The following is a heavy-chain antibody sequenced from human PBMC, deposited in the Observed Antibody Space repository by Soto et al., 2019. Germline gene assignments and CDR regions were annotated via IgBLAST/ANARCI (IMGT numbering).Heavy chain of an antibody. CDR3: AARSRYCTNGVCDQQFDY. CDR1: GFTFSSYA. V-gene: IGHV3-23*01. J-gene: IGHJ4*02. D-gene: IGHD2-8*01. CDR2: ITGSGDST. Sequence: GGSLRLSCAASGFTFSSYAMSWVRQAPGKGLEWVSTITGSGDSTYFADSVKGRFTISRDNSKNTLYLQMNSLRAEDTAVYYCAARSRYCTNGVCDQQFDYWGQGTLVTVSS.